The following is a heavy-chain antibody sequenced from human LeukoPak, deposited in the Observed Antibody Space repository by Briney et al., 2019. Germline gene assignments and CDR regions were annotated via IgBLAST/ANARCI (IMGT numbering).Heavy chain of an antibody. CDR1: GGSISSGDYY. V-gene: IGHV4-30-4*01. CDR2: IYYSGST. Sequence: SETLSLTCTVSGGSISSGDYYWSWIRQPPGKGLEWIGYIYYSGSTYYNPSLKSRVTISVDTSKSQFSLKLSSVTAADTAVYYCARDPSSAFDIWGQGTMVTVSS. J-gene: IGHJ3*02. CDR3: ARDPSSAFDI.